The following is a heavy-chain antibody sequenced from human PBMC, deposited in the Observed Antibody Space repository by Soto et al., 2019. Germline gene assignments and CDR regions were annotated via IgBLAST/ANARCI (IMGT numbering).Heavy chain of an antibody. CDR1: GFTFTSSA. D-gene: IGHD3-22*01. CDR3: AADLLLLDAFDI. Sequence: ASVKVSCKASGFTFTSSAMQWARQARGQRLEWIGWIVVGSGNTNYAQKFQERVTITRDMSTSTAYMELSSLRSEDTAVYYCAADLLLLDAFDIWGQGTMVTVSS. J-gene: IGHJ3*02. CDR2: IVVGSGNT. V-gene: IGHV1-58*02.